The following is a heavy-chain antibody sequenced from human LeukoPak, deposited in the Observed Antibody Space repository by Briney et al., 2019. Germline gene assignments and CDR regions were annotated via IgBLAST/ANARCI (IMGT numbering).Heavy chain of an antibody. CDR3: ARRRYGGNSG. J-gene: IGHJ4*02. CDR2: INHSGST. D-gene: IGHD4-23*01. Sequence: SETLSLTCAVYGGSFSGYYWSWIRQPPGKGLEWIGEINHSGSTNYNPSLKSRVTISVDTSKNQFSLKLSSVTAADTAVYYCARRRYGGNSGWGQGTLVTVSS. V-gene: IGHV4-34*01. CDR1: GGSFSGYY.